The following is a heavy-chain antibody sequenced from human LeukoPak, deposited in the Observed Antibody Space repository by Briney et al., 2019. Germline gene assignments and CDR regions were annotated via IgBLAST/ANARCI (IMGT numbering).Heavy chain of an antibody. V-gene: IGHV1-69*05. CDR1: GGTFSSYA. J-gene: IGHJ6*03. CDR2: IIPIFGTA. CDR3: ARGRPYYDFWSGRNYYYYYMDV. D-gene: IGHD3-3*01. Sequence: SVKVSCKASGGTFSSYAISWVRQAPGQGLEWMGGIIPIFGTANYAQKFQGRVTITTDEPTSTAYMELSSLRSEDTAVYYCARGRPYYDFWSGRNYYYYYMDVWGKGTTVTVSS.